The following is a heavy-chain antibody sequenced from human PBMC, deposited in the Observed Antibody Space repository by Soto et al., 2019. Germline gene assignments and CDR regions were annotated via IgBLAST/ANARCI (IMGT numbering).Heavy chain of an antibody. Sequence: QITLKESGPTLVKPTQTLTLTCTFSGFSLSTSGVGVGWIRQPPGKALEWLALICWDDDKRYSPSLKSRLTITKDTSKNQVVLTMTNMDPVDAATYYCTHHGYYSYGMAVWGQGTTVTVSS. V-gene: IGHV2-5*02. CDR1: GFSLSTSGVG. CDR3: THHGYYSYGMAV. CDR2: ICWDDDK. J-gene: IGHJ6*02.